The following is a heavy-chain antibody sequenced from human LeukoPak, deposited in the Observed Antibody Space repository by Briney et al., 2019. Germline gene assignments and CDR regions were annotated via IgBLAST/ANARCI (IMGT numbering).Heavy chain of an antibody. Sequence: PGGSLRLSCVASGFNVSNNYMSWVRQAPGKGLEWVSVIYNSGSTYYADSVKGRFTISRDNSKNTLSLQMNSLRAEDSAIYYCARDSVALFRGIINEGGFDYWGQGTLVSVSS. CDR2: IYNSGST. CDR3: ARDSVALFRGIINEGGFDY. CDR1: GFNVSNNY. V-gene: IGHV3-66*01. J-gene: IGHJ4*02. D-gene: IGHD3-10*01.